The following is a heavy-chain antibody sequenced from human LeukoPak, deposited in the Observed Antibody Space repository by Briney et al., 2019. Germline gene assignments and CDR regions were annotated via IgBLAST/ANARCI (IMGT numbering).Heavy chain of an antibody. V-gene: IGHV1-18*01. J-gene: IGHJ4*02. CDR3: ARDSYGGTTGY. CDR2: TSAYNGNI. Sequence: ASVKVSCKASGYTFTSYGISWVRQAPGQGLEWMGWTSAYNGNINYAQILQGRVTMTTDTSTSTAYMELRSLRSDDTAVYYCARDSYGGTTGYWGQGTLVTVSS. CDR1: GYTFTSYG. D-gene: IGHD4-23*01.